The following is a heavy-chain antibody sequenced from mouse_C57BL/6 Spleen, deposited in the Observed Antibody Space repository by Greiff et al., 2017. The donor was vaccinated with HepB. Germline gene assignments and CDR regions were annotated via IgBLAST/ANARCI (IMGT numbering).Heavy chain of an antibody. Sequence: VQLQQSDAELVKPGASVKISCKVSGYTSTDHTIHWMKQRPEQGLEWIGYIYPRDGSTKYNEKFKGKATLTADKSSSTAYMQLNSLTSEDSAVYFCARDYYGRRWYFDVWGTGTTVTISS. D-gene: IGHD1-1*01. CDR3: ARDYYGRRWYFDV. J-gene: IGHJ1*03. CDR1: GYTSTDHT. V-gene: IGHV1-78*01. CDR2: IYPRDGST.